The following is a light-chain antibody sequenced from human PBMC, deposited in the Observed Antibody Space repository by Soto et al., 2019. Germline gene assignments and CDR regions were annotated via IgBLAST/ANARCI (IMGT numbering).Light chain of an antibody. CDR1: SSDVGGYNY. Sequence: QSALTQPASVSGSPGQSITISCTGTSSDVGGYNYVSWYQQHPGKAPKLMIYDVSNRPSGVSNRFSGSKSGNTASLTISGLQAEDEAEYYCSSYPSSTHVVFGGGTKLTVL. J-gene: IGLJ2*01. CDR3: SSYPSSTHVV. V-gene: IGLV2-14*01. CDR2: DVS.